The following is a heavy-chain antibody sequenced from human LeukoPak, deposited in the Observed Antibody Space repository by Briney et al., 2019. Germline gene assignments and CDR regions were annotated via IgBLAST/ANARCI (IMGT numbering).Heavy chain of an antibody. V-gene: IGHV4-34*01. CDR2: INHSGST. D-gene: IGHD6-6*01. CDR3: ARRRIAARVFDY. J-gene: IGHJ4*02. CDR1: GGSFSGYY. Sequence: SETLSLTCAVYGGSFSGYYWSWIRQPPGKGLEWIGEINHSGSTNYNPSLKSRVTISVDTSKNQFPLKLSSVTAADTAVYYCARRRIAARVFDYWGQGTLVTVSS.